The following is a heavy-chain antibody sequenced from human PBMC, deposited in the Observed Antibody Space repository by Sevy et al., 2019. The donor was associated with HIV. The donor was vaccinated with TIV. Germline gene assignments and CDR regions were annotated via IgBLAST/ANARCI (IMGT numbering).Heavy chain of an antibody. CDR3: ARDFLTYYDYVWGSYSY. Sequence: GGSLRLSCAASGFTFSSYSMNWVRQAPGKGLEWVSSISISSSYIYYADSVKGRFTISRDNAKNSLYLQMNSLRAEDTAVYYCARDFLTYYDYVWGSYSYWGQGTLVTVSS. J-gene: IGHJ4*02. CDR1: GFTFSSYS. V-gene: IGHV3-21*01. CDR2: ISISSSYI. D-gene: IGHD3-16*01.